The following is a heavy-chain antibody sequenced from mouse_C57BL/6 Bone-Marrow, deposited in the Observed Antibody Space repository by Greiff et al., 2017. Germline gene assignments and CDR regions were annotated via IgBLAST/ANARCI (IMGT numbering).Heavy chain of an antibody. CDR1: GYTFTSYW. CDR3: AREARQLRLERYAMDY. Sequence: QVQLQQSGAELVKPGASVKMSCKASGYTFTSYWITWVKQRPGQGLEWIGDIYPGSGSTNYNEKLKSKATLTVDTSSSTAYMQRSSLTSEGSAVYYCAREARQLRLERYAMDYWGQGTSVTVAS. J-gene: IGHJ4*01. V-gene: IGHV1-55*01. D-gene: IGHD3-2*02. CDR2: IYPGSGST.